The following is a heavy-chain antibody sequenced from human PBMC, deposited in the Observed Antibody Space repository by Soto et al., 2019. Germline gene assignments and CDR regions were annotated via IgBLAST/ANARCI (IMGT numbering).Heavy chain of an antibody. V-gene: IGHV3-9*01. CDR1: GFTLDDHA. CDR3: AKDIKWNLPAGDLDN. D-gene: IGHD1-1*01. CDR2: ISWNSGYI. Sequence: EVQLVESGGGLVQPGKSRRLSCIASGFTLDDHAMHWVRQAPGEGPEWVSGISWNSGYIGYADSVRGGFTISRENAKNSVHLQMNSLRAEDTAFYYWAKDIKWNLPAGDLDNWGQGTLVTVSS. J-gene: IGHJ4*02.